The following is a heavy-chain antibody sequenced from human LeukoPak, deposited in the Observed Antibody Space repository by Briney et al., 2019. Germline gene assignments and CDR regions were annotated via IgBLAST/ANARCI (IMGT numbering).Heavy chain of an antibody. Sequence: GGSLRLSCAASGFTFSSYGMHWVRQAPGKGLEWVAVISYDGSNKYYADSVKGRFTISRDNSKNTLYLQMNSMRAEDTAVYYCVFSVLWGQGTLVTVSS. CDR1: GFTFSSYG. CDR3: VFSVL. V-gene: IGHV3-30*03. J-gene: IGHJ4*02. D-gene: IGHD2-8*01. CDR2: ISYDGSNK.